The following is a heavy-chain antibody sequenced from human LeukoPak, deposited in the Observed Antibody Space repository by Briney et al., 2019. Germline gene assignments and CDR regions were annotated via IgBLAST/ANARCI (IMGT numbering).Heavy chain of an antibody. CDR1: GYTFTSYD. Sequence: ASVKVFCRAPGYTFTSYDINWVRQATGQGLEWMGWMNPNSGNTGYAQKFQGRVTMTRNTSISTAYMELSSLRSEDTAVYYCARAGRYDDAFDIWGQGTMVTVSS. CDR3: ARAGRYDDAFDI. V-gene: IGHV1-8*01. CDR2: MNPNSGNT. D-gene: IGHD3-3*01. J-gene: IGHJ3*02.